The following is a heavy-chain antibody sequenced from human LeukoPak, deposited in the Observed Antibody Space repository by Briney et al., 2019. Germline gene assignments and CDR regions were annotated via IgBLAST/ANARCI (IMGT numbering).Heavy chain of an antibody. Sequence: ASVKVSCKASGYTFTGYYMHWVRQAPGQGLEWMGWINPNSGGTNYAQKFQGRVTMTRDTSISTAYMELSRLRSDDTAVYYCARVMDTATSDAFGIWGQGTMVTVSS. CDR1: GYTFTGYY. J-gene: IGHJ3*02. D-gene: IGHD5-18*01. CDR3: ARVMDTATSDAFGI. V-gene: IGHV1-2*02. CDR2: INPNSGGT.